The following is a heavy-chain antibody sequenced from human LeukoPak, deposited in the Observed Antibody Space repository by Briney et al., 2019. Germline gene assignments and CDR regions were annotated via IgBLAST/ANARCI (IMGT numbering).Heavy chain of an antibody. CDR2: ICTSGYS. CDR1: GDSISTYC. D-gene: IGHD3-10*01. CDR3: AREWGSGSYGMDV. V-gene: IGHV4-4*07. J-gene: IGHJ6*02. Sequence: SETLSLTCIVSGDSISTYCWTWIRQPAGKGLGWIGRICTSGYSNYNPSLKSRATMSMDTSKNQFSLRMTYVTAADTAVYYCAREWGSGSYGMDVWGQGTAVIVSS.